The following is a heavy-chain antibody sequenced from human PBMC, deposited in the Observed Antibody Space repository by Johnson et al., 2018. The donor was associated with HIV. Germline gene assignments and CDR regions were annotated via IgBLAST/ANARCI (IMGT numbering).Heavy chain of an antibody. J-gene: IGHJ3*02. CDR1: GFSFSSYG. D-gene: IGHD6-13*01. CDR2: IRYDGSNK. V-gene: IGHV3-30*02. Sequence: QVQLVESGGGVVQPGRSLRLSCAASGFSFSSYGMAWVRQAPGKGLEWVAFIRYDGSNKYYADSVKGRFTISRDNSKNTLYLQMNSLRAEDTAVYYCAKGQTGYSSSWDSGGAFDIW. CDR3: AKGQTGYSSSWDSGGAFDI.